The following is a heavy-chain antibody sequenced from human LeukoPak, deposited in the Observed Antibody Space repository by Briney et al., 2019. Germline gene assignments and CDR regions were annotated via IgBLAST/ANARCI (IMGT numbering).Heavy chain of an antibody. CDR1: GFIFSTYS. V-gene: IGHV3-23*01. Sequence: PGGSLRLSCAASGFIFSTYSISWVRQAPGKGLEWVSAISGSGGSIYYADSVKGRFAISRDNSKNTLYLQMSSLRAEDTATYYCAKVFSFWIGLAAFDIWGQGTMVTVSS. J-gene: IGHJ3*02. D-gene: IGHD3-3*01. CDR2: ISGSGGSI. CDR3: AKVFSFWIGLAAFDI.